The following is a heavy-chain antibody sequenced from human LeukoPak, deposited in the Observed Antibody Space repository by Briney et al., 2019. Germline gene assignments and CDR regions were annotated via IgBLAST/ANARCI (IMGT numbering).Heavy chain of an antibody. J-gene: IGHJ4*02. CDR1: GGTFSSYA. D-gene: IGHD2-15*01. V-gene: IGHV1-69*13. CDR3: AREVVAATHRPFDY. CDR2: IIPIFGTA. Sequence: SVNVSCKASGGTFSSYAISWVRQAPGQGLEWMGGIIPIFGTANYAQKFQGRVTITADESTSTAYMELSSLRSEDTAVYYCAREVVAATHRPFDYWGQGTLVTVSS.